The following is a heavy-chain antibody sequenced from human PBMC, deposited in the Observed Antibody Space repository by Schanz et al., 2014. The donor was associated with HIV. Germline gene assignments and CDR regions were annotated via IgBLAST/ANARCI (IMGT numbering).Heavy chain of an antibody. J-gene: IGHJ4*02. D-gene: IGHD6-19*01. V-gene: IGHV3-53*01. CDR3: ARDRGSGWNCFDF. CDR1: GFSVSVNY. CDR2: IYSGGST. Sequence: EAQLVASGGGLIQPGGSLRLSCVASGFSVSVNYMSWVRQAPGKGLEWVSVIYSGGSTKYADSVKGRFTVSRDNSKNILYLEMTNLRVEDTAIYYCARDRGSGWNCFDFWGQGTLVSVSS.